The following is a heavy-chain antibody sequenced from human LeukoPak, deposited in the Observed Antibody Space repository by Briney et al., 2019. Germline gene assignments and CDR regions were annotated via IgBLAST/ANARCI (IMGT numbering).Heavy chain of an antibody. D-gene: IGHD1-26*01. V-gene: IGHV1-69*05. Sequence: EASVKVSRNASGGTFSSYAISWVRQAPGQGLEWMGGIIPIFGTANYAQTFQGRVTITTDESTRTAYMELSSLRPEDTAVYYCARWTRADDAFDIWGQGTMVTVAS. J-gene: IGHJ3*02. CDR1: GGTFSSYA. CDR3: ARWTRADDAFDI. CDR2: IIPIFGTA.